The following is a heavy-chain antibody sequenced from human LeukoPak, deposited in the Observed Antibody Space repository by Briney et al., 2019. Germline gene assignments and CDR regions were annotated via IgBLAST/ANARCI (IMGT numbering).Heavy chain of an antibody. Sequence: GGSLRLSCAASGLTFSSYAMSWVRQAPGKGLEWVSGISGNGGGTYYADSVKGRLTISRDNSKNTLYLQMNSLRVGDTAVYYCARDKDTMVRGVSGNDYWGQGTLVTVSS. J-gene: IGHJ4*02. D-gene: IGHD3-10*01. V-gene: IGHV3-23*01. CDR2: ISGNGGGT. CDR1: GLTFSSYA. CDR3: ARDKDTMVRGVSGNDY.